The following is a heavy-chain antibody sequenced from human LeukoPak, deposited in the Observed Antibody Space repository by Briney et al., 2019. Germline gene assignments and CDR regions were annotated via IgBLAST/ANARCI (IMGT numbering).Heavy chain of an antibody. V-gene: IGHV3-7*02. Sequence: GGSLRLSCAASGFTFSSYWMSWVRQAPGKGLEWVANIKQDGSETYYVDSLEGRFTISRDNSKNTLYLQMNSLRAEDTAVYYCAKGVVTTSEIDYWGQGTLVTVSS. CDR2: IKQDGSET. CDR1: GFTFSSYW. CDR3: AKGVVTTSEIDY. D-gene: IGHD4-11*01. J-gene: IGHJ4*02.